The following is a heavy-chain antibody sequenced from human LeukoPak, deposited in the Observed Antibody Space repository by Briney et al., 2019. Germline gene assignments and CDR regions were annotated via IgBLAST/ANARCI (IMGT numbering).Heavy chain of an antibody. V-gene: IGHV4-31*03. J-gene: IGHJ6*02. CDR3: ARDPSTAYCGGDCYPYYYGMDV. Sequence: SETLSLTCTVSGGSISSGGYYWSWIRQHPGKGLERIGYIYYSGSTYYNPSLKSRVTISVDTSKNQFSLKLSSVTAADTAVYYCARDPSTAYCGGDCYPYYYGMDVWGQGTTVTVSS. D-gene: IGHD2-21*02. CDR2: IYYSGST. CDR1: GGSISSGGYY.